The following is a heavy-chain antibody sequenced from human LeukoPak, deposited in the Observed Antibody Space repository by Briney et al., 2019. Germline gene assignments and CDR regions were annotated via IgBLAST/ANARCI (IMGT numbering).Heavy chain of an antibody. CDR1: RFTFSSYA. CDR3: AREQGGGYDA. D-gene: IGHD5-12*01. V-gene: IGHV3-33*08. CDR2: IWYDGSNE. J-gene: IGHJ5*02. Sequence: PGGSLRLSCAASRFTFSSYAMSWVRQAPGKGLEWVAVIWYDGSNEYYADSVKGRFTISRDNSKNTLYLQMNSLRADDTAVYYCAREQGGGYDAWGQGTLVTVSS.